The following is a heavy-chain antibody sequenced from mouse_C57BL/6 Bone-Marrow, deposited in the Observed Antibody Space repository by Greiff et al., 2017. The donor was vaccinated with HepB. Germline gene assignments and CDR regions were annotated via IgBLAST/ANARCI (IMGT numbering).Heavy chain of an antibody. J-gene: IGHJ2*01. CDR1: GSTFTSYW. CDR2: IHPNSGST. V-gene: IGHV1-64*01. Sequence: QVQLQQPGAELVKPGASVKLSCTASGSTFTSYWLHWVKQRPGQGLEWIGRIHPNSGSTNYNEKFKSTATMTVDKSSSTAYMQLSSLTSEDSAVYYCAREDYGSSYYFDYWGQGTTLTVSS. D-gene: IGHD1-1*01. CDR3: AREDYGSSYYFDY.